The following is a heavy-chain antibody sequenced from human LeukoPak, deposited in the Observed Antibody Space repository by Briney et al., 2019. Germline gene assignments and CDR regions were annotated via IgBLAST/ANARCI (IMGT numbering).Heavy chain of an antibody. D-gene: IGHD3-10*01. J-gene: IGHJ3*02. CDR1: GYTFTSYG. Sequence: ASVKVSCKASGYTFTSYGISWVRQAPGQGLEWMGWISAYNGNTNYAQKLQGRVTMTTDTSTSTAYMELRSLRSDDTAVYYCARGAEERAWFGELLSDYAFDIWGQGTMVTVSS. V-gene: IGHV1-18*01. CDR3: ARGAEERAWFGELLSDYAFDI. CDR2: ISAYNGNT.